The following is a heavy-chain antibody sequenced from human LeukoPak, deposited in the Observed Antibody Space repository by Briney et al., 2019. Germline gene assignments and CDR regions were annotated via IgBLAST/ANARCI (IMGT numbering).Heavy chain of an antibody. CDR1: GFTFSDHY. D-gene: IGHD3-10*01. J-gene: IGHJ4*02. CDR3: AASGSYMPNDY. Sequence: GGSLRLSCAASGFTFSDHYMDWVRQAPGKGLEWVGRTRNKANSYTTEYAASVRGRFTISRDDSKNSLYLQMNSLKTEDTAVYYCAASGSYMPNDYWGQGTLVTVSS. V-gene: IGHV3-72*01. CDR2: TRNKANSYTT.